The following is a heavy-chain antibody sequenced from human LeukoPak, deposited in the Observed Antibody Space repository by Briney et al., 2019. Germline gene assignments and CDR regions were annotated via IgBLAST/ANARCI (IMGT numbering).Heavy chain of an antibody. Sequence: SVKVSCKASGGTFSSYTISWVRQAPGQGLEWMGRIIPILGIANYAQKFQASVTITADKSTSTAYMELSSLRSEDTAVYYCARGSELARFDYWGQGTLVTVSS. CDR1: GGTFSSYT. V-gene: IGHV1-69*02. D-gene: IGHD1-26*01. CDR3: ARGSELARFDY. J-gene: IGHJ4*02. CDR2: IIPILGIA.